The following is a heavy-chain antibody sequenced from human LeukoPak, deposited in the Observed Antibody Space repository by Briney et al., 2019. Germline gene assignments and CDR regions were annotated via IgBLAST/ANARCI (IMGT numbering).Heavy chain of an antibody. J-gene: IGHJ5*02. D-gene: IGHD3-10*01. Sequence: KSGGSLRLSCAASGFTFSSFWMHWVRQAPGKGLVWVPRISADGSSTIYADPVKGRFTISRDNAENTVYLQMNSLRVEDTAVYYCARYGYDSGRGFDPWGQGILVTVST. CDR1: GFTFSSFW. CDR3: ARYGYDSGRGFDP. V-gene: IGHV3-74*01. CDR2: ISADGSST.